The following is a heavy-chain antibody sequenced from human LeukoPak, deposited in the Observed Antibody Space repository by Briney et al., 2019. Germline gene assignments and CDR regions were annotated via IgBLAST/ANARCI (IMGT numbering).Heavy chain of an antibody. J-gene: IGHJ6*03. D-gene: IGHD3-10*01. CDR1: GGSFSGYY. V-gene: IGHV4-34*01. CDR2: INHSGST. CDR3: ARDSAGFGELSSYYYYMDV. Sequence: SETLSLTCAVYGGSFSGYYWSWIRQPPGKGLEWIGEINHSGSTNYNPSLKSRVTISVDTSKNQFSLKLSSVTAADTAVYYCARDSAGFGELSSYYYYMDVWGKGTTVTISS.